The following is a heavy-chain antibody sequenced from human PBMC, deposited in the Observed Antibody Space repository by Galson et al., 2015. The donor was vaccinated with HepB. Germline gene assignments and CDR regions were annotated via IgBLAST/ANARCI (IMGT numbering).Heavy chain of an antibody. J-gene: IGHJ5*02. V-gene: IGHV3-21*01. CDR3: ARDSRARDFWSGYDWLDP. CDR2: ISGSSNDI. CDR1: GFIFNDYT. Sequence: SLRLSCAASGFIFNDYTMNWVRQAPGTGLEWVSSISGSSNDIHYADSVKGRFTISRDNAKNSMYLQMSSLRADDTAVYYCARDSRARDFWSGYDWLDPWGQGTLVTVSS. D-gene: IGHD3-3*01.